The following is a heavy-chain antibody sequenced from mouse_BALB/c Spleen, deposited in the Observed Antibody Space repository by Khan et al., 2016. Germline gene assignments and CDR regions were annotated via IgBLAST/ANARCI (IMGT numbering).Heavy chain of an antibody. Sequence: QVQLQQSGTELPRPGASVKLSCKASGYTFTDYYLHWVKQRTGQGLEWIGEIFPGSGITYYNEKFKGKASLTADTSSSTAYMQLSSLTSEDSAVYSCARFYYGYFAMDYWGHGASVTVSS. J-gene: IGHJ4*01. V-gene: IGHV1-77*01. CDR1: GYTFTDYY. CDR2: IFPGSGIT. D-gene: IGHD1-2*01. CDR3: ARFYYGYFAMDY.